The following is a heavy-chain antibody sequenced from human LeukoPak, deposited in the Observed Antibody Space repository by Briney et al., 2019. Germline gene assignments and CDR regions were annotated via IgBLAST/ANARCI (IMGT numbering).Heavy chain of an antibody. Sequence: GGALRLSCAASGFTFSSYWMTWIRQAPGKGLEWVANIKQDGSEKYYVDSVKGRFTISRDNAKNSLYLQMNSLRAEDTAVYYCARDTGGGYSCYDCWGQGTLATVSS. J-gene: IGHJ4*02. V-gene: IGHV3-7*01. CDR2: IKQDGSEK. CDR3: ARDTGGGYSCYDC. D-gene: IGHD5-18*01. CDR1: GFTFSSYW.